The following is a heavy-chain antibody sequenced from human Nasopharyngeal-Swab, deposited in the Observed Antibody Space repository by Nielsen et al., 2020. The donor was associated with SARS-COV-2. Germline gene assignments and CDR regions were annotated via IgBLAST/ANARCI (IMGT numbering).Heavy chain of an antibody. CDR1: GGSLSSGCYY. J-gene: IGHJ2*01. Sequence: SQTLSPTCTVSGGSLSSGCYYWSWIRQPAGKGLEWIGRIYTSGSTNYNPSLKCRVTISVDTSKNQFSLKLSSVTAADTVVYYCARTRMKTYCGGDCNSTDVDLWGRGTLVTVSS. V-gene: IGHV4-61*02. CDR3: ARTRMKTYCGGDCNSTDVDL. CDR2: IYTSGST. D-gene: IGHD2-21*01.